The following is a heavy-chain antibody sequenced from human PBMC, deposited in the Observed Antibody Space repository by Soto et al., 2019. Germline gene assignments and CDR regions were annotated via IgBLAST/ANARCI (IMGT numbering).Heavy chain of an antibody. J-gene: IGHJ6*02. CDR1: GYKVSTLHNFTSYW. CDR2: IYPGDSDT. V-gene: IGHV5-51*01. CDR3: ARLGFNYDFLSGYYYVTDYYGIDV. Sequence: GESLKISCMGSGYKVSTLHNFTSYWIAWVRRMPGEGLEWMGIIYPGDSDTRYSPSFQGQVTISADKSINSVYLQWSSMKASDTATSYCARLGFNYDFLSGYYYVTDYYGIDVWGQGTTVTVSS. D-gene: IGHD3-3*01.